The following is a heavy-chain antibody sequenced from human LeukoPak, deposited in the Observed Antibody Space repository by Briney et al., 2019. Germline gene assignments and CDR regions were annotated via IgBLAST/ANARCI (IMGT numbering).Heavy chain of an antibody. CDR3: AKESRPYYFDY. CDR1: GFTFSSYA. CDR2: ISYDGSNK. J-gene: IGHJ4*02. D-gene: IGHD3-10*01. V-gene: IGHV3-30*04. Sequence: GGALRHSCAASGFTFSSYAMHWVRQAPGKGLEWVAVISYDGSNKYYADSVKGRFTISRDNSKNTLYLQMNSLRAEDTAVYYCAKESRPYYFDYWGQGTLVTVSS.